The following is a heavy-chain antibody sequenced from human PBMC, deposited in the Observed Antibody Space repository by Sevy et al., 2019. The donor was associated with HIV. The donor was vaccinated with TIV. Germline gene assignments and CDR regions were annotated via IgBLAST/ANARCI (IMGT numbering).Heavy chain of an antibody. CDR1: GFTFGTYT. J-gene: IGHJ4*02. CDR2: IGRTGSHM. Sequence: GGSLRLSCAASGFTFGTYTMNWVRQAPGKGLECLSSIGRTGSHMYYGDSLRGRFTISRDNARDSVFLQMNSLRVEDTGVYYCVGGNDREYWGRGTLVTVSS. V-gene: IGHV3-21*01. D-gene: IGHD3-22*01. CDR3: VGGNDREY.